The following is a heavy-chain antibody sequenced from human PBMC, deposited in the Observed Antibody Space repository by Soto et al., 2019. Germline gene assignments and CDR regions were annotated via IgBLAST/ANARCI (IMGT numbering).Heavy chain of an antibody. J-gene: IGHJ6*02. CDR2: INPSGGST. D-gene: IGHD2-21*02. CDR1: GYTFTSYY. Sequence: ASVKVSCKASGYTFTSYYMHWVRQAPGQGLEWMGIINPSGGSTSYAQKFQGRVTMTRDTSTSTVYMELSSLRSEDTAVYYCARAYCGGDCLYAAPYGMDVWGQGTTVTVSS. CDR3: ARAYCGGDCLYAAPYGMDV. V-gene: IGHV1-46*01.